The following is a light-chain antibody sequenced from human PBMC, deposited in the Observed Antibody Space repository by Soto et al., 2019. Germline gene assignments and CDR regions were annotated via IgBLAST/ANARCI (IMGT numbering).Light chain of an antibody. CDR1: QSVSSSY. Sequence: EIVLTQSPGTLSLSPGERATLSCRASQSVSSSYLAWYQQKPGQAPRLLIYGASSRATGIPDRFSGSGSGTDFTLTISRLEPEDFAVYYCQQYGSSALTXXXGTKVEXK. V-gene: IGKV3-20*01. J-gene: IGKJ4*01. CDR2: GAS. CDR3: QQYGSSALT.